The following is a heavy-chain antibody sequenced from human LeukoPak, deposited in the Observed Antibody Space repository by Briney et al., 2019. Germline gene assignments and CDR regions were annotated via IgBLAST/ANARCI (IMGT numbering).Heavy chain of an antibody. Sequence: ASVKVSCKASGYTFTDYFMHWVRQAPGQGLEWMGWINPNSGGTNYAQKFQGRVTMTRDTSISTAYMELSRLRSDDTAVYYCARDHYGSGSYYGYWGQGTLVTVSS. CDR3: ARDHYGSGSYYGY. CDR2: INPNSGGT. J-gene: IGHJ4*02. V-gene: IGHV1-2*02. D-gene: IGHD3-10*01. CDR1: GYTFTDYF.